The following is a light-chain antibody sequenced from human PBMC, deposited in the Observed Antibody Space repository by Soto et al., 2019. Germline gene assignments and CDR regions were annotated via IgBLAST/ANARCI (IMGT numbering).Light chain of an antibody. J-gene: IGKJ1*01. V-gene: IGKV3-15*01. CDR2: GAS. CDR1: QSVSIN. Sequence: LVMTQSPATPSVSPGERATLSCRASQSVSINLAWYQQKPGQAPMLLIYGASTRATGIPARFSGNGSRTEFTLTISSLQSEDFGVYYCKHYNNWPPWTFGQGTKVEVK. CDR3: KHYNNWPPWT.